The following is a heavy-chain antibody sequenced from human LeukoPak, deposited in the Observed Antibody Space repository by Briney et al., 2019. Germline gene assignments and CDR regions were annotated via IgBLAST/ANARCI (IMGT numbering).Heavy chain of an antibody. CDR3: AKDVITFIQGVMVY. D-gene: IGHD3-10*01. V-gene: IGHV3-23*01. CDR2: ISGSGDKT. CDR1: GFTFSSYA. J-gene: IGHJ4*02. Sequence: GGSLRLSCAASGFTFSSYAMTWVRQAPGKGLEWVSAISGSGDKTNYADSVKGRFAISRDNFKNTLYLQMSSLRVDDTAIYYCAKDVITFIQGVMVYWGQGTLVTVSS.